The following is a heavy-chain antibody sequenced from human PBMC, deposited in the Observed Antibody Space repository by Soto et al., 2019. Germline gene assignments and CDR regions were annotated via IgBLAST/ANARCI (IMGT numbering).Heavy chain of an antibody. Sequence: GGSLRLSCAASGFTFSSYGMHWVRQAPGKGLEWVAVISYDGSNKYYADSVKGRFTISRDNSKNTLYLQMNSLRAEDTAVYYCAKDYSSSPGSYFDYWGQGTLVTVSS. J-gene: IGHJ4*02. D-gene: IGHD6-6*01. CDR3: AKDYSSSPGSYFDY. CDR1: GFTFSSYG. CDR2: ISYDGSNK. V-gene: IGHV3-30*18.